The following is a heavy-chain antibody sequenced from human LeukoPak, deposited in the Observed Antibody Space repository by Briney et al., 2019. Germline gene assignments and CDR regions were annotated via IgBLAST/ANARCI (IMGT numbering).Heavy chain of an antibody. J-gene: IGHJ4*02. D-gene: IGHD7-27*01. V-gene: IGHV1-2*02. Sequence: ASVKVSCKASGYTFTGYYMHWVRQAPGQGLEWMGWINPNSGGTNYAQKFQGRVTMTRDTSISTAYMELSRLRSDDTAVYYCARDMGTADWGIDYWGQGSLVTVSS. CDR2: INPNSGGT. CDR3: ARDMGTADWGIDY. CDR1: GYTFTGYY.